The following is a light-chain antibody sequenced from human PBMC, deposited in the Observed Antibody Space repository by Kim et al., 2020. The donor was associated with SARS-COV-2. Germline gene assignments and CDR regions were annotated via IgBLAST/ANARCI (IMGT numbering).Light chain of an antibody. J-gene: IGKJ4*01. CDR3: QQYYTWSALT. CDR2: DAS. V-gene: IGKV3D-15*01. CDR1: QSVRSS. Sequence: EIVTTQSPATLSVSPGERATLSCRASQSVRSSLAWYQQKPGQAPRLLIYDASIRATGVPARFTGSGSGTEFTLTISSLQSEDFAVYFCQQYYTWSALTCGGGTKVDIK.